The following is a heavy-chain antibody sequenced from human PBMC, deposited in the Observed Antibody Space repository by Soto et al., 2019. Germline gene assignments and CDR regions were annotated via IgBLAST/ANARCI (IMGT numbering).Heavy chain of an antibody. D-gene: IGHD3-16*01. J-gene: IGHJ4*02. CDR2: ISAYNGNT. Sequence: GASVKVSCKASGYTFTSYGSSWVRQAPGQGLEWMGWISAYNGNTNYAQKLQGRVTMTTDTSTSTAYMELSSLRSEDTAVYYCATGIPDYDYVVDYWGRGTLVTVSS. CDR1: GYTFTSYG. CDR3: ATGIPDYDYVVDY. V-gene: IGHV1-18*01.